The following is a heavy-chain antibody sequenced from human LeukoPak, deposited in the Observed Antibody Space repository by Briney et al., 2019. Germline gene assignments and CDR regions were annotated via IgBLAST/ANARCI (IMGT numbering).Heavy chain of an antibody. D-gene: IGHD1-26*01. CDR3: ARDREVNWFDS. CDR2: IYYSGST. J-gene: IGHJ5*01. CDR1: GGSISSSSYY. Sequence: SETLSLTCTVSGGSISSSSYYWGWIRQPPGKGLEWIGSIYYSGSTYYNPSLKSRVTISVDTSKNQFSLKLSSVTAADTAVYYCARDREVNWFDSWGQGTLVTVSS. V-gene: IGHV4-39*02.